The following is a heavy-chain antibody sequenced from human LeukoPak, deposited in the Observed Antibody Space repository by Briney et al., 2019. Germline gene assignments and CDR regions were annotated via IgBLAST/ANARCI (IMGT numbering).Heavy chain of an antibody. V-gene: IGHV3-33*01. D-gene: IGHD2-2*01. J-gene: IGHJ6*02. CDR2: IWYDGTNK. CDR3: ARDGKSAAMDYYGMDV. CDR1: GFTFSNYA. Sequence: GGSLRLSCAASGFTFSNYAIHCVRQAPGKGLEWVAVIWYDGTNKFYADSVKGRFTISRDNSKNTLYLQMNSLRAEDTAVYYCARDGKSAAMDYYGMDVWGQGTTVTVSS.